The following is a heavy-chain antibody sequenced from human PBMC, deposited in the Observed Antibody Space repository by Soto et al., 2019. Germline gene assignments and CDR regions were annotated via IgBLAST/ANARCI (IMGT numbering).Heavy chain of an antibody. V-gene: IGHV4-31*03. CDR2: IYYSGST. Sequence: PSETLSLTCTVSGGSISSGGYYWSWIRQHPGKGLEWIGYIYYSGSTYYNPSLKSRVTISVDTSKNQFSLKLSSVTAADTAVYYCARSDENLSSGWYFDYWGQGTLVTVSS. D-gene: IGHD6-19*01. J-gene: IGHJ4*02. CDR1: GGSISSGGYY. CDR3: ARSDENLSSGWYFDY.